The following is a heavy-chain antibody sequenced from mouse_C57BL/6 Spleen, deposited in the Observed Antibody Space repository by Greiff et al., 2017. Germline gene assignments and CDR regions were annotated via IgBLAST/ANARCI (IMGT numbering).Heavy chain of an antibody. J-gene: IGHJ2*01. V-gene: IGHV1-82*01. CDR1: GYAFSSSW. CDR2: IYPGDGDT. Sequence: QVQLQQSGPELVKPEASVKISCKASGYAFSSSWMNWVKQRPGKGLEWIGRIYPGDGDTNYNGKFKGKATLTADKSSSTAYMQLSSLTSEDSAVYFCAREGWLPLDYWGQGTTLTVSS. CDR3: AREGWLPLDY. D-gene: IGHD2-3*01.